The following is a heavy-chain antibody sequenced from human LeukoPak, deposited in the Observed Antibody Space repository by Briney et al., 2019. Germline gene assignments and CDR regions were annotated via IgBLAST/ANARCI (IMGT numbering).Heavy chain of an antibody. D-gene: IGHD3-22*01. V-gene: IGHV3-48*04. CDR1: GFTFSSYS. Sequence: GGSLRLSCAASGFTFSSYSMNWVRQAPGKGLEWVSYISSSSSTIYYADSEKGRFTISRDNAKNSLYLQMNSLRAEDTAVYFCARRLDSSGFASDYWGQGTLVTVSS. CDR3: ARRLDSSGFASDY. J-gene: IGHJ4*02. CDR2: ISSSSSTI.